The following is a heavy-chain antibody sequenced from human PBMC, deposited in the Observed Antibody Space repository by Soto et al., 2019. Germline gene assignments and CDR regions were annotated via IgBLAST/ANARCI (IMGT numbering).Heavy chain of an antibody. D-gene: IGHD1-26*01. V-gene: IGHV3-53*01. CDR3: ARGDSGSYSPYAEYFQN. CDR1: GFTVSSNY. CDR2: IYSGGST. J-gene: IGHJ1*01. Sequence: GSLRLSCAASGFTVSSNYMSWVRQAPGKGLEWVSVIYSGGSTYYADSVKGRFTISRDNSKNTLYLQMNSLRAEDTAVYYCARGDSGSYSPYAEYFQNWGQGTLVTVSS.